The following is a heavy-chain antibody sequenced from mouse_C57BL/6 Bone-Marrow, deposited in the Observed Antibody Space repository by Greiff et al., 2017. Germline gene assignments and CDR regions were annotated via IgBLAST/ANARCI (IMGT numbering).Heavy chain of an antibody. V-gene: IGHV4-1*01. J-gene: IGHJ3*01. D-gene: IGHD1-1*01. CDR2: INPDSSTI. Sequence: EVQGVESGGGLVQPGGSLKLSCAASGIDFSRYWMSWVRRAPGKGLEWIGEINPDSSTINYAPSLKDKFIISRDNAKNTLYLQMSKVRSEDTALYYCARPPYYYGSSSAWFAYWGQGTLVTVSA. CDR1: GIDFSRYW. CDR3: ARPPYYYGSSSAWFAY.